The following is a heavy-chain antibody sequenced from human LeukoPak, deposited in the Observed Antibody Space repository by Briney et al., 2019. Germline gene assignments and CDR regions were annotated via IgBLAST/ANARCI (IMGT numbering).Heavy chain of an antibody. J-gene: IGHJ4*02. CDR2: IYSGGST. Sequence: PGGSLRLSCAASGFTVSSNYMSWVRQAPGKGLEWVSLIYSGGSTYYADSVKGRFTISRDNSKNTLYLQMNSLRAEDTAVYYCAKDRVSVYYYDSSGYYYFDYWGQGTLVTVSS. V-gene: IGHV3-53*01. CDR1: GFTVSSNY. D-gene: IGHD3-22*01. CDR3: AKDRVSVYYYDSSGYYYFDY.